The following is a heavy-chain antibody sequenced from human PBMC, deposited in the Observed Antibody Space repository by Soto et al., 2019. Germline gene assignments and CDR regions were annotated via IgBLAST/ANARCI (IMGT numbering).Heavy chain of an antibody. CDR1: GGSISSYY. Sequence: PSETLSLTCTVSGGSISSYYWSWIRQPPGKGLEWIGYIYYSGSTNYNPSLKSRVTISVDTSKNQFSLKLSSVTAADTAVYYCARGRGDYWGQGTLVTAPQ. CDR2: IYYSGST. V-gene: IGHV4-59*01. CDR3: ARGRGDY. J-gene: IGHJ4*02.